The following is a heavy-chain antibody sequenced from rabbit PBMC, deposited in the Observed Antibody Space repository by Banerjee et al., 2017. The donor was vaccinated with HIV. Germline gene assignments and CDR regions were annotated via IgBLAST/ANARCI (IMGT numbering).Heavy chain of an antibody. Sequence: QEQLEESGGDLVQPEGSLTLTCKASGFDFTNNAMCWVRQAPGKGLEWIACINTSSGNTVYASWAKGRFTISKTSSTTVTLQMTSLTAADTATYFCARDNAGGAGDGYWDLWGPGTLVTVS. D-gene: IGHD8-1*01. CDR1: GFDFTNNA. V-gene: IGHV1S45*01. CDR3: ARDNAGGAGDGYWDL. CDR2: INTSSGNT. J-gene: IGHJ4*01.